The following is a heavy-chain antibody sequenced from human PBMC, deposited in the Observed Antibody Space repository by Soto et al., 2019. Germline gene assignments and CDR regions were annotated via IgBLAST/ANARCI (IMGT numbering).Heavy chain of an antibody. J-gene: IGHJ6*03. CDR2: IYYSGST. V-gene: IGHV4-31*03. CDR3: ARALRGYSGLRGYYYYYMDV. D-gene: IGHD5-12*01. Sequence: QVQLQESGPGLGKPSQTLSLTCTVSGGSISSGGYYWSWIRQHPGKGLEWIGYIYYSGSTYYNPSLKSRVTISVDTSKNQFSLKLSSVTAADTAVYYCARALRGYSGLRGYYYYYMDVWGKGTTVTVSS. CDR1: GGSISSGGYY.